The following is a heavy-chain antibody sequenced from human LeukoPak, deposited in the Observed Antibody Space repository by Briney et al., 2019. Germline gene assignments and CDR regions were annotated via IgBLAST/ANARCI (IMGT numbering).Heavy chain of an antibody. J-gene: IGHJ5*02. D-gene: IGHD6-13*01. CDR1: GYTFTSYD. V-gene: IGHV1-8*01. Sequence: ASVKVSCKASGYTFTSYDINWVRQATGQGLEWMGWMNPNSGNTGYARKFQGRVTMTRNTSISTAYMELSSLRSEDTAVYYCARAPNFFIAAAGRGIHRWFDPWGQGTLVTVSS. CDR2: MNPNSGNT. CDR3: ARAPNFFIAAAGRGIHRWFDP.